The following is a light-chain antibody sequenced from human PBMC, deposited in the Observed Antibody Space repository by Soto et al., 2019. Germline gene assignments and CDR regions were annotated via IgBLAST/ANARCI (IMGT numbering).Light chain of an antibody. CDR1: QSPVYSDGITY. CDR2: QVS. CDR3: MQGAHWPWT. J-gene: IGKJ1*01. Sequence: DVVMTQSPLSLPVTLGQPASISCKSSQSPVYSDGITYLNWFQQRPGQSPRRLIYQVSNRDSGVPDRFSGSGSGTDVTLKISRVEAEDVGVYYCMQGAHWPWTFGQGTKVEIK. V-gene: IGKV2-30*01.